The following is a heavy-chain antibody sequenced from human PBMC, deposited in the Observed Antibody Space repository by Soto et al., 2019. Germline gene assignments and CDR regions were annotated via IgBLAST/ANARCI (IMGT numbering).Heavy chain of an antibody. Sequence: QVQLVQSGAEVKKPGSSVKVSCKASGGTFSSYAISWGRQAPGQGLEWMGGSIPIFGTANYAQKFQSRVTLTADEATSTAYMEMSSLRSEDTAVYYCARVSYSSSWWGPFDYWGQGTLVTVSS. J-gene: IGHJ4*02. CDR3: ARVSYSSSWWGPFDY. D-gene: IGHD6-13*01. V-gene: IGHV1-69*01. CDR1: GGTFSSYA. CDR2: SIPIFGTA.